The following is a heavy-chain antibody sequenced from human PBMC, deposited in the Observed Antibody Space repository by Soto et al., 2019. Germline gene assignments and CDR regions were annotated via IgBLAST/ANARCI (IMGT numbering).Heavy chain of an antibody. CDR1: GFTFSTSG. J-gene: IGHJ4*02. CDR2: IWFDGSQK. D-gene: IGHD3-10*01. V-gene: IGHV3-33*01. CDR3: ASGNLRLDY. Sequence: QVQLVESGGGVVQPGGSLRLSCAASGFTFSTSGMHWVRQVPGKGVEWVAVIWFDGSQKYYADSVKGRFTISRDNSRNTLYLQMDSLRAEDTAVYSCASGNLRLDYWGQGTLVSVSS.